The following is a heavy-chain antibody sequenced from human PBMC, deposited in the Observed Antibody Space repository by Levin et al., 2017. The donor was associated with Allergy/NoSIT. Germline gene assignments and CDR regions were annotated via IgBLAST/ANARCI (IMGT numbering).Heavy chain of an antibody. D-gene: IGHD2-15*01. V-gene: IGHV4-59*01. CDR2: IDYSGSA. Sequence: SETLSLTCTVSGASISNYYWSWIRQPPGKGPEWIGYIDYSGSASYNPYLRSRVTISPDTSKNQFSLKLSSVTAADTAVYYCARGRKHCSGTNCYSIHAFDFWGQGTMVTVSS. J-gene: IGHJ3*01. CDR1: GASISNYY. CDR3: ARGRKHCSGTNCYSIHAFDF.